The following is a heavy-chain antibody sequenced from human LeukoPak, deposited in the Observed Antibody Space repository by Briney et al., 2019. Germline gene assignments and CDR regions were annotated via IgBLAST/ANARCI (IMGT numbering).Heavy chain of an antibody. D-gene: IGHD3-3*01. J-gene: IGHJ4*02. CDR3: AKFPYDDFWSGYFFDY. V-gene: IGHV3-23*01. CDR1: GFTFSSYA. Sequence: PGGSLRLSCAASGFTFSSYAMSWVGPAPGKGLEWVSALSGSGGSTYYADSVKGRFTISRDNSKNTLYLQMNSLRAEDTAVYYCAKFPYDDFWSGYFFDYWGQGTLVTVSS. CDR2: LSGSGGST.